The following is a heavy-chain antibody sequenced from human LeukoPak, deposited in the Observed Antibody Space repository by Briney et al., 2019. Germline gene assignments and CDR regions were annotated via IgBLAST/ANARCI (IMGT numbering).Heavy chain of an antibody. J-gene: IGHJ4*02. V-gene: IGHV4-4*09. CDR2: IYTSGIT. Sequence: SETLSVTCTVPGGSISSYYRSWIRQPPGKGLEWIGYIYTSGITNYNPSIKSRATISVDTSKNQFSRKLSSAAAADTALYYCARHLGYGWGSYRYTFDYWGQGTLVTVSS. D-gene: IGHD3-16*02. CDR1: GGSISSYY. CDR3: ARHLGYGWGSYRYTFDY.